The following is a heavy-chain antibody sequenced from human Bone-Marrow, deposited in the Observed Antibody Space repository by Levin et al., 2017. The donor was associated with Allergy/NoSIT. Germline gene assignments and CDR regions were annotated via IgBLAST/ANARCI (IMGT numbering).Heavy chain of an antibody. J-gene: IGHJ6*02. CDR3: AKDIRRRGSSWDQPSEGGTRHYYYDGMDV. V-gene: IGHV3-9*01. Sequence: SLKISCAASGFTFDDYAMHWVRQAPGKGLEWVSGISWNSGSICYADSVKGRFTISRDNAKNSLYLQMNSLRAEDTALYYCAKDIRRRGSSWDQPSEGGTRHYYYDGMDVWGQGTTVTVSS. CDR2: ISWNSGSI. CDR1: GFTFDDYA. D-gene: IGHD6-13*01.